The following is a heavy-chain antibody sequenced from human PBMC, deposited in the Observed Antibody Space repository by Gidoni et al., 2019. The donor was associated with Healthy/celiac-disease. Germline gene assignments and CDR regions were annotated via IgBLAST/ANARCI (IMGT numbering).Heavy chain of an antibody. CDR3: ATVGSSGWYIVFDY. V-gene: IGHV4-39*01. J-gene: IGHJ4*02. CDR2: IYYSGST. Sequence: KGLEWIGSIYYSGSTYYNPSLKSRVTISVDTSKNQFSLKLSSVTAADTAVYYCATVGSSGWYIVFDYWGQGTLVTVSS. D-gene: IGHD6-19*01.